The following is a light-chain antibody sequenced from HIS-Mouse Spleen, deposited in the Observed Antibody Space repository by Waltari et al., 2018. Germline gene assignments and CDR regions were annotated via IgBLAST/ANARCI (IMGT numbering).Light chain of an antibody. CDR2: WAS. V-gene: IGKV4-1*01. J-gene: IGKJ3*01. Sequence: DIVMTQSPDSLAVSLVERATINCKSSPRVLYSSNNKNYLAWYQQKPGQPPKLLIYWASTRESGVPDRFSGSGSGTDFTLTISSLQAEDVAVYYCQQYYSTPFTFGPGTKVDIK. CDR3: QQYYSTPFT. CDR1: PRVLYSSNNKNY.